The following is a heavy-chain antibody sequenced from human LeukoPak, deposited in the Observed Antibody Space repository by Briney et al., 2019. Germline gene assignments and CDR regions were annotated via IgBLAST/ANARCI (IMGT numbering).Heavy chain of an antibody. V-gene: IGHV1-8*01. D-gene: IGHD3-10*01. CDR3: ARGLYYGSGSPQNY. J-gene: IGHJ4*02. CDR2: MNPNSGNT. CDR1: GYTFTSYD. Sequence: GASVKVSCKASGYTFTSYDINWVRQATGQGLEWMGWMNPNSGNTGYAQKFQGRVTMTRYTSISTAYMELSSLRSEDTAVYYCARGLYYGSGSPQNYWGQGTLVTVSS.